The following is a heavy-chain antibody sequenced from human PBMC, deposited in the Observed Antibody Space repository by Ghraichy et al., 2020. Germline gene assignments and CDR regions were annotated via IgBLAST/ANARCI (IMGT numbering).Heavy chain of an antibody. Sequence: GESLNIPCKGSGYSFTSYWIGWVRQMPGKGLEWMGIIYPGDSDTRYSPSFQGQVTSSADKSISTAYLQWSSLKASDTAMYYCARVLGGPYYYDSSGYYPLPFDYWGQGTLVTVSS. CDR2: IYPGDSDT. V-gene: IGHV5-51*01. CDR3: ARVLGGPYYYDSSGYYPLPFDY. J-gene: IGHJ4*02. D-gene: IGHD3-22*01. CDR1: GYSFTSYW.